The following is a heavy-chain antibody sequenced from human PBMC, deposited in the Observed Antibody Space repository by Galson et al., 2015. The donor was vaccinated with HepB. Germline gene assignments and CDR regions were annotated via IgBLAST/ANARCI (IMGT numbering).Heavy chain of an antibody. Sequence: SVKVSCKASGGTFSSYAISWVRQAPGQGLEWMGGIIPIFGTANYAQKFQGRVTITADESTSTAYMELSSLRSEDTAVYYCARVSRGEYQLLYSGDYYYYGMDVWGQGTTVTVSS. CDR1: GGTFSSYA. D-gene: IGHD2-2*02. CDR3: ARVSRGEYQLLYSGDYYYYGMDV. V-gene: IGHV1-69*13. CDR2: IIPIFGTA. J-gene: IGHJ6*02.